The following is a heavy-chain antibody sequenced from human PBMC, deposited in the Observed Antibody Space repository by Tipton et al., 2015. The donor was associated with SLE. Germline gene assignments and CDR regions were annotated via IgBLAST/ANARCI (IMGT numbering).Heavy chain of an antibody. CDR2: INHSGST. D-gene: IGHD3-3*01. V-gene: IGHV4-34*01. CDR3: ARGSKITIFGAI. CDR1: GGSFSGYY. J-gene: IGHJ3*02. Sequence: TLSLTCAVYGGSFSGYYWSWIRHPPGKGLEWIGEINHSGSTNYNPSLKSRVTISVDTSKNQFSLKLSSVTAADTAVYYCARGSKITIFGAIWGQGTMVTVSS.